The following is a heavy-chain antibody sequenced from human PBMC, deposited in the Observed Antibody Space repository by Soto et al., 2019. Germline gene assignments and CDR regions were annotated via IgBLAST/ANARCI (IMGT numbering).Heavy chain of an antibody. CDR2: INHSGST. CDR3: ARGRGYSYGFRFDY. D-gene: IGHD5-18*01. Sequence: SQTLSLTCAVYGESFSGYYWSWIRQPPGKGLEWIGEINHSGSTNYNPSLKSRVTISVDTSKNQFSLKLSSVTAADTAVYYCARGRGYSYGFRFDYWGQGTLVTVSS. CDR1: GESFSGYY. V-gene: IGHV4-34*01. J-gene: IGHJ4*02.